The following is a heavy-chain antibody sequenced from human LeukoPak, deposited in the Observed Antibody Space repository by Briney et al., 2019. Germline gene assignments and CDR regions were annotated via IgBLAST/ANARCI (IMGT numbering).Heavy chain of an antibody. Sequence: TGGSLRLSCAASGFTFDDYAMHWVRQAPGKGLEWVSGISWNSGSTGYADSVKGRFTISRDNAKNSLYLQMNSLRAEDMALYDCAKDVSLGYCSGGSCSAHFDYWGEGTLVTVSS. CDR1: GFTFDDYA. V-gene: IGHV3-9*03. CDR2: ISWNSGST. D-gene: IGHD2-15*01. CDR3: AKDVSLGYCSGGSCSAHFDY. J-gene: IGHJ4*01.